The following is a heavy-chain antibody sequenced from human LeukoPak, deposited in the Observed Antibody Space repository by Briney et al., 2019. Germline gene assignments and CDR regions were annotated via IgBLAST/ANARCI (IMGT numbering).Heavy chain of an antibody. D-gene: IGHD3-10*01. J-gene: IGHJ4*02. Sequence: PSETLSLTCAVSGYSISSRNWWGWIRQPPGKGLEWIGYIHPDGRIHYNPSLKSRVSMSLDTSKNQFSLKLTSVTAVDTAVYYCARNSAIAAFEDWGQGTLVTVSS. V-gene: IGHV4-28*05. CDR3: ARNSAIAAFED. CDR1: GYSISSRNW. CDR2: IHPDGRI.